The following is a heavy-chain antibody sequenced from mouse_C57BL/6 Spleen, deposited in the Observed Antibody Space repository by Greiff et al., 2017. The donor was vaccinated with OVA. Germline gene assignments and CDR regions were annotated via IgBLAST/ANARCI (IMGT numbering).Heavy chain of an antibody. CDR3: ARGDYDYGDFDD. Sequence: VQLVESGPELVKPGASVKISCKASGYAFTSSWMNWVKQRPGKGLEWIGRIYPGGGATNYNGKFKGKATLTADKSSRTAYMQLSSLTSEDSAVYFCARGDYDYGDFDDWGQGTTLTVSS. CDR2: IYPGGGAT. D-gene: IGHD2-4*01. V-gene: IGHV1-82*01. CDR1: GYAFTSSW. J-gene: IGHJ2*01.